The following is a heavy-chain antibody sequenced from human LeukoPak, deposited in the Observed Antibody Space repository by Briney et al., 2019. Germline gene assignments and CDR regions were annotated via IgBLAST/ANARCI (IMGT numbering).Heavy chain of an antibody. J-gene: IGHJ5*02. CDR2: IYYSGST. CDR1: GGSISSGDYY. CDR3: ARLRFLEWLPFDP. V-gene: IGHV4-30-4*08. Sequence: SETLSLTCTVSGGSISSGDYYWSWIRQPQGKGLEWIGYIYYSGSTYYNPSLKSRVTISVDTSKNQFSLKLSSVTAADTAVYYCARLRFLEWLPFDPWGQGTLVTVSS. D-gene: IGHD3-3*01.